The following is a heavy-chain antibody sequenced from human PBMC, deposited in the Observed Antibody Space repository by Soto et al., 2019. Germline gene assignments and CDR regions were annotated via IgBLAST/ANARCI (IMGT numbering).Heavy chain of an antibody. CDR2: IWYDGSNK. CDR3: ATYRADYWYFAR. Sequence: HPGGSLRLSCAASGFTFSSYGMHWVRQAPGKGLEWVAVIWYDGSNKYYADSVKGRFTISRDNSKNTLYLQMNSLRAEDTAVYYCATYRADYWYFARWGRGTLVTVSS. V-gene: IGHV3-33*01. CDR1: GFTFSSYG. D-gene: IGHD3-16*02. J-gene: IGHJ2*01.